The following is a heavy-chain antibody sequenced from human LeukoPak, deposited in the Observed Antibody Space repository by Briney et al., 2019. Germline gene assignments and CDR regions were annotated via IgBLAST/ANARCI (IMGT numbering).Heavy chain of an antibody. CDR1: GFAFNTYA. V-gene: IGHV3-33*01. Sequence: GGSLRLSCAASGFAFNTYAMHWVRQAPGQGLEWVALIWHDGSHKFYSNSVRGQFTISRDNSKNTVPLQMNNLRPEDTAVYYCAREILGSGSYPDFWGQGTLVTVSS. CDR2: IWHDGSHK. D-gene: IGHD3-10*01. CDR3: AREILGSGSYPDF. J-gene: IGHJ4*02.